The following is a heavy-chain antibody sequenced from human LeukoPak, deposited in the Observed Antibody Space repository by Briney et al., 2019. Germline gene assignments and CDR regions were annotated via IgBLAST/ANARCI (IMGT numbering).Heavy chain of an antibody. CDR1: GFTFSDYW. CDR2: IKQGGSEK. J-gene: IGHJ3*02. CDR3: ARGGSYLSAFDI. V-gene: IGHV3-7*04. Sequence: GGSLRLSCAASGFTFSDYWMTWVRQAPGKGLEWVANIKQGGSEKYYVDSVKGRFTISRDNAKNSLYLEMNSLRVEDTAVYYCARGGSYLSAFDIWGQGTMVTVSS. D-gene: IGHD1-26*01.